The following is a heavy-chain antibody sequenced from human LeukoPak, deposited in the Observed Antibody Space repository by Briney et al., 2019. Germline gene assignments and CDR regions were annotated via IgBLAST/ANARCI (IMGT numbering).Heavy chain of an antibody. Sequence: SETLSLTCTVSGGSISSYYWSWIRQPPGKGLEWIGYIYYSGSTNYNPSLKSRVTISVDTSKNQFSLKLSSVTAADTAVYYCGGKYCSSTSCTKDGYYYYMDVWGKGTTVTVSS. D-gene: IGHD2-2*01. J-gene: IGHJ6*03. CDR3: GGKYCSSTSCTKDGYYYYMDV. CDR2: IYYSGST. V-gene: IGHV4-59*01. CDR1: GGSISSYY.